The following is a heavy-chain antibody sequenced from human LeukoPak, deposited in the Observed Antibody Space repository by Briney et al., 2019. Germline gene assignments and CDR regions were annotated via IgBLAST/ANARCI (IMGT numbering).Heavy chain of an antibody. J-gene: IGHJ3*01. CDR3: VVVVEPPDSDGFDV. D-gene: IGHD1-14*01. CDR1: GFTFGSHA. CDR2: INADGSTA. Sequence: PGGSLRLSCEASGFTFGSHAMYWVRQAPGKGLVWVSLINADGSTATYADSVKGRFTISRDNARNTLSLQMNSLTIEDTAVYYCVVVVEPPDSDGFDVWGQGTMITVSS. V-gene: IGHV3-74*01.